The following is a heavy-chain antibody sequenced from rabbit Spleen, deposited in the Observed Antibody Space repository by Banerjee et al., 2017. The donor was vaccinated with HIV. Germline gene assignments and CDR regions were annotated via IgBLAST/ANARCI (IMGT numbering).Heavy chain of an antibody. V-gene: IGHV1S40*01. D-gene: IGHD5-1*01. Sequence: QSLEESGGDLVKPGASLTLTCKASGFSFTYIDYLCWVRQPPGKGPEWIACVSADVPFTTYYASWAKGRFTISKTSSTTVTLQMTSLTVADTATYFCARDLVAAIGWNFSLWGPGTLVTVS. J-gene: IGHJ4*01. CDR2: VSADVPFTT. CDR1: GFSFTYIDY. CDR3: ARDLVAAIGWNFSL.